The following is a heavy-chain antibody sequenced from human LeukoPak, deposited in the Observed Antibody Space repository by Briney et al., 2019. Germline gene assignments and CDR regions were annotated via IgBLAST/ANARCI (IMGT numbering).Heavy chain of an antibody. CDR3: ARLRVHQQMEDY. D-gene: IGHD6-13*01. CDR2: IYYSGST. Sequence: SGPALVKPTQTLTLTCTFSGFSLSTSEMCVSWIRQPPGKGLEWIGSIYYSGSTYYNPSLKSRVTISVDTSKNQFSLKLSSVTAADTAVYYCARLRVHQQMEDYWGQGTLVTVSS. V-gene: IGHV4-39*01. J-gene: IGHJ4*02. CDR1: GFSLSTSEMC.